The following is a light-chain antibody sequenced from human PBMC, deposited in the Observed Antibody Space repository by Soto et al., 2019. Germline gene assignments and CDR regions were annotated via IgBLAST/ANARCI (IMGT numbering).Light chain of an antibody. V-gene: IGKV4-1*01. CDR3: QQYYSTPFP. CDR2: WAS. J-gene: IGKJ3*01. Sequence: DIVMTQSPDSLAVSLGERATINCKSSPSVLYSSNNKNYLAWYQQKPGQPPKLLIYWASTRESGVPDRFSGSGSGTDFTLTISSLQAEDVAVYYCQQYYSTPFPFGPGTKVDIK. CDR1: PSVLYSSNNKNY.